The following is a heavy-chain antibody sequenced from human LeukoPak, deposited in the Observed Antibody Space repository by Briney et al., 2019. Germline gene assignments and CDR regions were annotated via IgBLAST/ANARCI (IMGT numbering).Heavy chain of an antibody. CDR2: IYYSGST. V-gene: IGHV4-31*03. D-gene: IGHD6-19*01. J-gene: IGHJ2*01. CDR1: GGSISSGGYY. Sequence: PSETLSLTCTVSGGSISSGGYYWSWIRQHPGKGLEWIGYIYYSGSTYYNPSLKSRVTISVDTSKNQFSLKLSSVTAADTAVYYCARAAGSAPYWYFDLWGRGTLVTVSS. CDR3: ARAAGSAPYWYFDL.